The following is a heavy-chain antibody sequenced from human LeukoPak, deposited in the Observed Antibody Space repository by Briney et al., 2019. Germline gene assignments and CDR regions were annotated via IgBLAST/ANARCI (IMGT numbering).Heavy chain of an antibody. CDR1: GFTFSSYA. D-gene: IGHD2-2*01. V-gene: IGHV3-23*01. CDR3: ARDCSSTSCRGGFDP. J-gene: IGHJ5*02. Sequence: GGSLRLSCAASGFTFSSYAMSWVRQAPGKGLEWVSAISGSGGSTYYADSVKGRFTISRDNSKNTLFLQMNSLRAEDTAVYYCARDCSSTSCRGGFDPWGQGTLVTVSP. CDR2: ISGSGGST.